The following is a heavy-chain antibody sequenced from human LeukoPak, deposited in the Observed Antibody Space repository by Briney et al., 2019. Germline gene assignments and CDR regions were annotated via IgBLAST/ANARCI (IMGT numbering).Heavy chain of an antibody. Sequence: GGSLRLSCAASGFTFSNYAMTWVRQAPGKGLEWVSAISGSGGSTYYADSVKGRFTISRDNSKNTLYLQMNSLRAEDTAVYYCAKESGSYPRYYFDYWGQGTLVTVSS. CDR1: GFTFSNYA. J-gene: IGHJ4*02. CDR2: ISGSGGST. D-gene: IGHD3-3*01. CDR3: AKESGSYPRYYFDY. V-gene: IGHV3-23*01.